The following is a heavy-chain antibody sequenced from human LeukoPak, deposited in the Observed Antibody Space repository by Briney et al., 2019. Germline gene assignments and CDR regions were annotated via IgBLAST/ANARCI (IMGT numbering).Heavy chain of an antibody. CDR1: GFTFSSYW. Sequence: GGSLRLSCAASGFTFSSYWMSWVRQAPGKGLEWVANIKQDRSEKYYVDSVKGRFTISRDNAKNSLYLQMNSLRAEDTAVYYCARADIVATIMRYYYYGMDVWGQGTTVTVSS. J-gene: IGHJ6*02. D-gene: IGHD5-12*01. CDR3: ARADIVATIMRYYYYGMDV. CDR2: IKQDRSEK. V-gene: IGHV3-7*01.